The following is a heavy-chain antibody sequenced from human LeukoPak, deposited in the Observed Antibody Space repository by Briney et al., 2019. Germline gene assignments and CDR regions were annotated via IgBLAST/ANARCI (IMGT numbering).Heavy chain of an antibody. CDR3: ASSACSGGSCYRRPDY. V-gene: IGHV4-34*01. CDR1: GGSFSGYY. J-gene: IGHJ4*02. CDR2: INHSGST. Sequence: ASETLSLTCAVYGGSFSGYYWSWIRQPPGKGLEWIGEINHSGSTNYNPSLKSRVTISVDTSKNQFSLKLSSVTAADTAVYYCASSACSGGSCYRRPDYWGQGTLVTVSS. D-gene: IGHD2-15*01.